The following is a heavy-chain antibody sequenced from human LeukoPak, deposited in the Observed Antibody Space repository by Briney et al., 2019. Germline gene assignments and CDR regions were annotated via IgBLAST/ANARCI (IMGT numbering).Heavy chain of an antibody. CDR2: ISSSGSTI. Sequence: PGGSLRLSCAASGFTFSSYEMNWVRQAPGKGLEWVSYISSSGSTIYYADSVRGRFTISRDNAKNSLYLQMNSLRAEDTAVYYCARASVAYDMRIDYWGQGTLVTVSS. CDR1: GFTFSSYE. D-gene: IGHD3-9*01. CDR3: ARASVAYDMRIDY. V-gene: IGHV3-48*03. J-gene: IGHJ4*02.